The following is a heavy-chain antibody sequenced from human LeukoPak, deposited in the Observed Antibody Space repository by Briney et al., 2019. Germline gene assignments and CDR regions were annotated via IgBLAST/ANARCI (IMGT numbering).Heavy chain of an antibody. V-gene: IGHV1-8*01. D-gene: IGHD2-2*01. CDR2: MNPNSGTT. CDR1: GYTFTSYD. J-gene: IGHJ4*02. CDR3: AREGQLAHANNFDY. Sequence: ASVKVSCKVSGYTFTSYDINWVRQATGQGLEWMGCMNPNSGTTGYAQKFQGRVAMIRNTSISTAYMELSSLRSENTAVYYCAREGQLAHANNFDYWGQGTLVTVSS.